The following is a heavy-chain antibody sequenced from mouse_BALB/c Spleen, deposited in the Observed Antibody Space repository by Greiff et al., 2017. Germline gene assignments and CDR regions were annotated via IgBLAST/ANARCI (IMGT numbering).Heavy chain of an antibody. V-gene: IGHV5-15*02. CDR2: ISNLAYSI. CDR3: AREGGKRAMEY. Sequence: EVKVVESGGGLVQPGGSRKLSCAASGFTFSDYGMAWVRQAPGKGPEWVAFISNLAYSIYYADTVTGRFTISRENAKNTLYLEMSSLRSEDTAMYYCAREGGKRAMEYWGQGTSVTVSS. CDR1: GFTFSDYG. D-gene: IGHD1-1*02. J-gene: IGHJ4*01.